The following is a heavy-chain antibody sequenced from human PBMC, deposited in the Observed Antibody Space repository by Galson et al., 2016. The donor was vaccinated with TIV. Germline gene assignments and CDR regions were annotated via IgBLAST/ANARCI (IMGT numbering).Heavy chain of an antibody. Sequence: SLRLSCAASGFVFRDWSMNWVRQAPGKGLEWVSAISGGGDYTHYADSVKGRFTISRDNSKNTLYLQMNSLRPDDTAIYFCGHNWNYAYWGQGSLVTVSS. CDR3: GHNWNYAY. CDR2: ISGGGDYT. D-gene: IGHD1-7*01. V-gene: IGHV3-23*01. CDR1: GFVFRDWS. J-gene: IGHJ4*02.